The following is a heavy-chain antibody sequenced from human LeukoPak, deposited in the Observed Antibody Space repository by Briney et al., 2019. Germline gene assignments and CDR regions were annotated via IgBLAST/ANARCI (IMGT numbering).Heavy chain of an antibody. CDR3: ARSHMFSSGWWEYYFDY. CDR1: GGSISSYY. D-gene: IGHD6-19*01. Sequence: SETLSLTCTVSGGSISSYYWSWIRQPPGKGLEWIGYIYYSGNTKYNPSLKSRVTISVDTSKNQFSLTLSSVTAADTAVYYCARSHMFSSGWWEYYFDYWGQGTLVTVSS. CDR2: IYYSGNT. J-gene: IGHJ4*02. V-gene: IGHV4-59*01.